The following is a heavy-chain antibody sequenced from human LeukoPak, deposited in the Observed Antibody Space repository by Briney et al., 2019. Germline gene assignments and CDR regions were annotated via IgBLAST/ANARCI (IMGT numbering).Heavy chain of an antibody. CDR1: GYSFTTYW. J-gene: IGHJ3*02. D-gene: IGHD2-8*01. V-gene: IGHV5-51*01. CDR2: IYPGDSDI. CDR3: ARHVRARPFDI. Sequence: GESLKISCKGSGYSFTTYWIGWVRQMPGKGLEWMGIIYPGDSDIRYSPSFQGQVTISADKSIGTAYLQWSSLKASDTAMYYRARHVRARPFDIWGQGTMVTVSP.